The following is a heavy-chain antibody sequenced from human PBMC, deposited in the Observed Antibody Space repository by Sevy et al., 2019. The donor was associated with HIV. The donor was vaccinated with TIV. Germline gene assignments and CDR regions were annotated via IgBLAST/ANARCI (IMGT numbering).Heavy chain of an antibody. CDR2: IYWDDNK. CDR3: AHSLYGDYIGGYFDY. D-gene: IGHD4-17*01. V-gene: IGHV2-5*02. CDR1: GFSLRTSGMG. J-gene: IGHJ4*02. Sequence: SGPTLVKPTQTLTLTCTCSGFSLRTSGMGVGWIRQPPGKALEWLALIYWDDNKRYSPSLRSRLTITKDTSKNQVVLTMTNMYPVDTATYYCAHSLYGDYIGGYFDYWGQGTLVTVSS.